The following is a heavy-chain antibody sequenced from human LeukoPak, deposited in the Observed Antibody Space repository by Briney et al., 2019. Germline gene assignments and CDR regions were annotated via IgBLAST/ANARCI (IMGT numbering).Heavy chain of an antibody. Sequence: GRSLRLSCAASGFTFSNFAMHWVRQAPGKGLEWVALISYDGSHTYYADSMKGRFTISRDNSRNVLYLQMTSLSGDDSAVYYCAREEQELVRDYYYYMDVWGKGTTVTVSS. CDR1: GFTFSNFA. CDR2: ISYDGSHT. CDR3: AREEQELVRDYYYYMDV. J-gene: IGHJ6*03. V-gene: IGHV3-30*01. D-gene: IGHD6-13*01.